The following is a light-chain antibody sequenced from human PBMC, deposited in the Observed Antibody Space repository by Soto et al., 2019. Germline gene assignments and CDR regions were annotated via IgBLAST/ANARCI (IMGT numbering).Light chain of an antibody. CDR3: GAYTSTDTPFV. CDR2: EVS. Sequence: QSALAQPSSVSGSPGQSITISCTGTSTDVGGYNYVSWYQHHPGTGPKLIIYEVSNRPSGVSDRFSGSKSGNKASLIISNLEAEDESDYYCGAYTSTDTPFVFGTGTKLTVL. CDR1: STDVGGYNY. J-gene: IGLJ1*01. V-gene: IGLV2-14*01.